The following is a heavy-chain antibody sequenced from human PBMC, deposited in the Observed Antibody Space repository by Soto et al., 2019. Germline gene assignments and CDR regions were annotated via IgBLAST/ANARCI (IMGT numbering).Heavy chain of an antibody. CDR1: GGSISSSSYY. CDR3: ASSLERRKSKNAFDI. D-gene: IGHD1-1*01. J-gene: IGHJ3*02. V-gene: IGHV4-39*01. Sequence: QLQLQESGPGLVKPSETLSLTCTVSGGSISSSSYYWGWIRQPPGKGLEWIGSIYYSGSTYYNPSLKSRVTISVDTSKNQFSLKLSSVTAADTAVYYCASSLERRKSKNAFDIWGQGTMVTVSS. CDR2: IYYSGST.